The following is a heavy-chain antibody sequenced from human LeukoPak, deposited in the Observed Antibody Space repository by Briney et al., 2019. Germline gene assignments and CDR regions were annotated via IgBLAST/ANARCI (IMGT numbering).Heavy chain of an antibody. CDR2: ISGSGGTT. V-gene: IGHV3-23*01. D-gene: IGHD6-13*01. J-gene: IGHJ5*02. Sequence: GGSLRLSCAASGFTFRSYAMNWVRQAPGKGREWVSVISGSGGTTYYADSVKGRFTISRDNSKNTLYLQMNSLRAEDTAVYYCAKAENDIRTVAAANDPWGQGTLVTVSS. CDR3: AKAENDIRTVAAANDP. CDR1: GFTFRSYA.